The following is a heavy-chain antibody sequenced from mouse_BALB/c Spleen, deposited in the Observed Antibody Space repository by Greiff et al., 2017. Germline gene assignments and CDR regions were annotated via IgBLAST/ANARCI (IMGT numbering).Heavy chain of an antibody. CDR1: GFTFSSYT. J-gene: IGHJ3*01. CDR3: TRDKCAY. Sequence: EVMLVESGGGLVKPGGSLKLSCAASGFTFSSYTMSWVRQTPEKRLEWVATISSGGSYTYYPDSVKGRFTISRDNAKNTLYLQMSSLKSEDTAMYYCTRDKCAYWGQGTLVTVSA. CDR2: ISSGGSYT. V-gene: IGHV5-6-4*01. D-gene: IGHD1-3*01.